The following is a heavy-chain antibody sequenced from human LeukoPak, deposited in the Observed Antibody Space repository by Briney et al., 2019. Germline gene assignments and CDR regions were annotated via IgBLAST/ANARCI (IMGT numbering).Heavy chain of an antibody. J-gene: IGHJ4*02. CDR1: GGSISSYY. CDR2: IYTSGSN. V-gene: IGHV4-4*09. Sequence: SETLSLTCTVSGGSISSYYWSWIRQPPGKGLECIGYIYTSGSNNYNPSLKSRVTISVDTSKNQFFLKLSSVTAADTGVYYCARGYCSSTSCYIDYWGQGTLVTVSS. CDR3: ARGYCSSTSCYIDY. D-gene: IGHD2-2*02.